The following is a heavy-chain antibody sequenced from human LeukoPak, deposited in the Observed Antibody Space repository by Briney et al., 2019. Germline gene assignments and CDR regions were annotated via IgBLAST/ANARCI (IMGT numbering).Heavy chain of an antibody. D-gene: IGHD1-26*01. Sequence: PSETLSLTCTVSGGSISSYYWSWIRQPAGKGLEWIGRIYTSGSTNYNPSLKSRVTMSVDTSKNQFSLKLSSVTAADTAVYYCARDSHPPYSGSYYVWFDPWGQGTLVTVSS. CDR2: IYTSGST. J-gene: IGHJ5*02. CDR3: ARDSHPPYSGSYYVWFDP. V-gene: IGHV4-4*07. CDR1: GGSISSYY.